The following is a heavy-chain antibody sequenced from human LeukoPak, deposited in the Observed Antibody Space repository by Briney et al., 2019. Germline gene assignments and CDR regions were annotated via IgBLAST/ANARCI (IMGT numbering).Heavy chain of an antibody. J-gene: IGHJ4*02. CDR3: ARGAIRRQQLANQFDY. D-gene: IGHD6-13*01. CDR2: IIPILGIA. V-gene: IGHV1-69*04. Sequence: SVKVSCKASGGTFSSYAISWVRQAPGQGLEWMGRIIPILGIANYAQKFQGRVTMTRDTSTSTVYMKLSSLRSEDTAVYYCARGAIRRQQLANQFDYWGQGTLVTVSS. CDR1: GGTFSSYA.